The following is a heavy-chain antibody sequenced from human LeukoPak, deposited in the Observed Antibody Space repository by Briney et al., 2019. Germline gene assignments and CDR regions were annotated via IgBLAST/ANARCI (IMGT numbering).Heavy chain of an antibody. J-gene: IGHJ5*02. CDR1: GYTFTSHD. V-gene: IGHV1-8*01. CDR2: LNPSSGNT. CDR3: YLGGSRGFWFDP. Sequence: ASEKVSCTSSGYTFTSHDIDWVRQATGQGLEWMGWLNPSSGNTGYAQKFHGRVSMTRDTPMSTAYTAQSGLRSEEPAVYYCYLGGSRGFWFDPWGQGTLVPVPS. D-gene: IGHD5-24*01.